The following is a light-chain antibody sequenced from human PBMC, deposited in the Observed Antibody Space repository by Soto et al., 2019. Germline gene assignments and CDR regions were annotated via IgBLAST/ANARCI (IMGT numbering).Light chain of an antibody. CDR2: GVS. CDR1: QSVSSSY. J-gene: IGKJ1*01. Sequence: EIVLTHSQGTLSLSPGERATLSCLASQSVSSSYLAWYQQKPGQAPRLLIYGVSTGATGIPDRFSGSGSGTDFTLTISRLEPEDFAVYFCQVYGSSSKTFGQGTKVDIK. V-gene: IGKV3-20*01. CDR3: QVYGSSSKT.